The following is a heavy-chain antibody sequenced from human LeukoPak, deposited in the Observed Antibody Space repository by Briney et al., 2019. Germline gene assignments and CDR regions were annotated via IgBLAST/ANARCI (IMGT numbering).Heavy chain of an antibody. Sequence: ASVKVSCKASGYTFTSYYMHWVRQAPGQGLEWMGIISPSGGSTTYAQKFQGRVTLTRDMSTSTDYLELSSLRSEDTAMYYCARDVGITVADSFDPWGQGALVTVSS. D-gene: IGHD6-13*01. CDR3: ARDVGITVADSFDP. CDR1: GYTFTSYY. J-gene: IGHJ5*02. CDR2: ISPSGGST. V-gene: IGHV1-46*01.